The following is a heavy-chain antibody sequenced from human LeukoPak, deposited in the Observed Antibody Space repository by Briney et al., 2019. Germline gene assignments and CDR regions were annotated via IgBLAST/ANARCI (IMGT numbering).Heavy chain of an antibody. CDR3: ARGGYSSGWYWPFDY. Sequence: SETLSLTCTVSGGSISSGAYYWSWIRQHPGKGPEWIGDIYSSGNTYSNPALKSRITISTDTSKNQFSLRLSSVTAADTAVYYCARGGYSSGWYWPFDYWGRGTLVTVSS. D-gene: IGHD6-19*01. V-gene: IGHV4-31*03. J-gene: IGHJ4*02. CDR2: IYSSGNT. CDR1: GGSISSGAYY.